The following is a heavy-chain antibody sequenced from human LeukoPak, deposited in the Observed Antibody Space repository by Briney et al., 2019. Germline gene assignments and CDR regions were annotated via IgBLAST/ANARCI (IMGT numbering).Heavy chain of an antibody. CDR3: AKVTSSYNYFDY. Sequence: GGSLRLSYAASGFTFSTYAMSWVRQAPGKGLEWVSTFSGSGGRTLYADPVKGRFVISRDNSKNTLYLQMNSLRAEDTAVYYCAKVTSSYNYFDYWGQGAPVTVSS. J-gene: IGHJ4*02. V-gene: IGHV3-23*01. CDR2: FSGSGGRT. CDR1: GFTFSTYA. D-gene: IGHD2-2*01.